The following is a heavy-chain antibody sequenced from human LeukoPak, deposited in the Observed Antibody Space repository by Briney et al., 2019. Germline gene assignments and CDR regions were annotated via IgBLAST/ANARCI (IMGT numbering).Heavy chain of an antibody. CDR3: ARSGVGARGMGKFDY. CDR1: GYTFTSHY. V-gene: IGHV1-46*01. Sequence: ASVKVSCKASGYTFTSHYVHWVRQAPGQGLEWMGIINPSGGSPVYAQKFQGRFTMTRGTSTSTIYMELSSLRSEDTAVYYCARSGVGARGMGKFDYWGQGTLVTVSS. J-gene: IGHJ4*02. CDR2: INPSGGSP. D-gene: IGHD1-26*01.